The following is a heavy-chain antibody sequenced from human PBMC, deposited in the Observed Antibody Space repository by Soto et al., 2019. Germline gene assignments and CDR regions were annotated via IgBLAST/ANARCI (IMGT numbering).Heavy chain of an antibody. CDR2: IDADGRRT. CDR3: ARDSSWTGYSAQFDY. D-gene: IGHD3-9*01. V-gene: IGHV3-74*01. Sequence: EVQLVEAGGGLVQPGGSPRLSCAASGFTFSTFWMHWVRQAPGKGLVWVSRIDADGRRTSYADSVKGRFTISRDNAKNTLYLQTTSLSAEDTAVYYCARDSSWTGYSAQFDYWGQGILVSVSS. CDR1: GFTFSTFW. J-gene: IGHJ4*02.